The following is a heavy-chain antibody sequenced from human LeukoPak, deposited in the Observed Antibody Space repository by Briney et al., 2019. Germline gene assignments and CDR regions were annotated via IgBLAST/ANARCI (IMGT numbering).Heavy chain of an antibody. Sequence: ASVKVSCKASGYTFTGYYIHWVRQAPGQGLEWMGWISPNINGTNYAQKFQGRVTMTGDRSISTAYMELSRLRSDDTAVYYCARERTPGSGYGVDYWGQGTVVTVSS. J-gene: IGHJ4*02. V-gene: IGHV1-2*02. CDR1: GYTFTGYY. CDR2: ISPNINGT. D-gene: IGHD6-25*01. CDR3: ARERTPGSGYGVDY.